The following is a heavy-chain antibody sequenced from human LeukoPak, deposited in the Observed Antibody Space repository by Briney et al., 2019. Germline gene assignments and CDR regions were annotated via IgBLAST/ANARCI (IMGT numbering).Heavy chain of an antibody. CDR2: ISYDGSNE. D-gene: IGHD3-16*01. CDR3: AIPPVMWGYYYYMDV. Sequence: GGSLRLSCAASGFTFSSYVMHWVRQAPGKGLEWVALISYDGSNEYYSDSVKGRFTISRDNSKNTLYLQMNSLRAEDTAVYYCAIPPVMWGYYYYMDVWGKGTTVTVSS. V-gene: IGHV3-30*03. J-gene: IGHJ6*03. CDR1: GFTFSSYV.